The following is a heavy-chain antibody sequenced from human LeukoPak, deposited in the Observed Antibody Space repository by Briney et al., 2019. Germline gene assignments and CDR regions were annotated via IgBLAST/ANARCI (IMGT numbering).Heavy chain of an antibody. Sequence: GESLKISCKVSGYTFTTFWIGWVRQMPRKGLEWMGIIYPGDSDTRYSPSFQGQVTISADKSISTAYLQWSSLKASDTAVYYCARQRYSYGSIAYWGEGTMATLSS. CDR2: IYPGDSDT. J-gene: IGHJ4*02. D-gene: IGHD5-18*01. CDR3: ARQRYSYGSIAY. CDR1: GYTFTTFW. V-gene: IGHV5-51*01.